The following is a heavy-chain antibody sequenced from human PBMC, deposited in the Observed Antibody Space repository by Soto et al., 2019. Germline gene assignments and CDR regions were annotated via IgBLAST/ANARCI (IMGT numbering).Heavy chain of an antibody. D-gene: IGHD3-22*01. CDR3: ARWVPGYDSSGYYLVSAFDI. J-gene: IGHJ3*02. Sequence: ASVKVSCKASGGTFSSYAISWVRQAPGQGLEWMGGIIPIFGTANYAQKFQGRVTITADKSTSTAYMELSSLRSEDTAVYYCARWVPGYDSSGYYLVSAFDIWGQGTMVTVSS. CDR1: GGTFSSYA. V-gene: IGHV1-69*06. CDR2: IIPIFGTA.